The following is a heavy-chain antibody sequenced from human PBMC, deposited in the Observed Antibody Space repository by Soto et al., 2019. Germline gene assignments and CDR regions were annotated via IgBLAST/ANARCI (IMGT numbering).Heavy chain of an antibody. V-gene: IGHV3-7*03. CDR3: ARDDILWFGESLGRYYYYGMDV. D-gene: IGHD3-10*01. Sequence: GGSVRLSCAASGFTFSSYWMSWVRQAPGKGLEGVANIKQDGSEKYYVDSVNGRFTISIDNAKNSLYLQMNSLRAEDTAVYYCARDDILWFGESLGRYYYYGMDVWGQGTTVTVSS. CDR1: GFTFSSYW. J-gene: IGHJ6*02. CDR2: IKQDGSEK.